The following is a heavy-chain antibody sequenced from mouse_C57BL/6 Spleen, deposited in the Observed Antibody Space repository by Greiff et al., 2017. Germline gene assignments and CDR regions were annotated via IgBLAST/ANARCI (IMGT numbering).Heavy chain of an antibody. D-gene: IGHD1-1*01. CDR2: IYPRSGNT. CDR1: GYTFTSYG. CDR3: ARWDYYGSSPYWYFDV. J-gene: IGHJ1*03. Sequence: QVQLKQSGAELARPGASVKLSCKASGYTFTSYGISWVKQRTGQGLEWIGEIYPRSGNTYYNEKFKGKATRTADKSSITAYMELRSLTSEDSAVYFCARWDYYGSSPYWYFDVWGTGTTVTVSS. V-gene: IGHV1-81*01.